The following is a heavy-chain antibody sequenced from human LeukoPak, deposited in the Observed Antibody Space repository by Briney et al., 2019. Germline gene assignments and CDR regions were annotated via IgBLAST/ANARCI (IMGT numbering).Heavy chain of an antibody. D-gene: IGHD1-7*01. V-gene: IGHV3-48*03. Sequence: GGSLRLSCAGSGFTFSDYEMNWVRQAPGKGLEWLSYISSSGSTIYYADSLKGRFTISRDNAKNSLYLQMNSLRVEDTAVYYCATGNGNYVYWGQGTLVTVSS. CDR2: ISSSGSTI. CDR3: ATGNGNYVY. J-gene: IGHJ4*02. CDR1: GFTFSDYE.